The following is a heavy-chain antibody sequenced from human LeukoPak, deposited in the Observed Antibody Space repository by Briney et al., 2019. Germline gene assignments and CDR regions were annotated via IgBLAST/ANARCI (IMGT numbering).Heavy chain of an antibody. D-gene: IGHD1-1*01. CDR3: ASCSLDFDY. Sequence: GGSLRLSCAASGFTFSSYSMNWVRQAPGKGLEWVSSISSSSSYIYYADSVRGRFTISRDNAKNSLYLQMNSLRAEDTAVYYCASCSLDFDYWGQGTLVTVSS. CDR1: GFTFSSYS. V-gene: IGHV3-21*01. CDR2: ISSSSSYI. J-gene: IGHJ4*02.